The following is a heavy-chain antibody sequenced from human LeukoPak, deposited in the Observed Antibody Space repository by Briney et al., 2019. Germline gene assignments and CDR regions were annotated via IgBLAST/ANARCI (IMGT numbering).Heavy chain of an antibody. D-gene: IGHD2-2*01. CDR2: INHSGST. CDR1: GGSFSGYY. J-gene: IGHJ6*04. CDR3: ARDVVVPAAMRGYYYYYGMDV. V-gene: IGHV4-34*01. Sequence: PSETLSLTCAVYGGSFSGYYWSWIRQPPGKGLEWIGEINHSGSTNYNPSLKSRVTISVDTSKNQFSLKLSSVTAEDTAVYYCARDVVVPAAMRGYYYYYGMDVWGKGTTVTVSS.